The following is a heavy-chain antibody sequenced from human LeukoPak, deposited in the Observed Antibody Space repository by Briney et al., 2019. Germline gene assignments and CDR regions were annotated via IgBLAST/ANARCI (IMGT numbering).Heavy chain of an antibody. CDR3: ARAVGDLAVSGREDY. CDR2: ISSSSGYI. CDR1: GFTFSTYS. J-gene: IGHJ4*02. Sequence: GGSLRLSCAASGFTFSTYSMHWVRQAPGKGLEWVSSISSSSGYIYYADSLKGRFTISRDNAKNSLYLQMNSLRAEDTAVYYCARAVGDLAVSGREDYWGQGTLVTVSS. V-gene: IGHV3-21*01. D-gene: IGHD6-19*01.